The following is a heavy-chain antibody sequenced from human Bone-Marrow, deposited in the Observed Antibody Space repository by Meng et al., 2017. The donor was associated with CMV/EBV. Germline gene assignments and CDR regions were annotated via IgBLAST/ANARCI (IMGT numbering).Heavy chain of an antibody. CDR2: ISDSGGNT. CDR3: AKDAVPAGRGVLDY. CDR1: GFSFSNYA. Sequence: GESLKISCAVSGFSFSNYALSWVRQAPGKGLEWVSAISDSGGNTYYADSVKGRFTISRDNSKNTLYLQMNSLRAEDTAVYYCAKDAVPAGRGVLDYWGQGTLVTVSS. V-gene: IGHV3-23*01. J-gene: IGHJ4*02. D-gene: IGHD2-2*01.